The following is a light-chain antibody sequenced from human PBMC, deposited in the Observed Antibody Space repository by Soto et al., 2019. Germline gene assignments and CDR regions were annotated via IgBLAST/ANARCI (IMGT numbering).Light chain of an antibody. CDR1: QSISSW. CDR3: QQYNSYSWT. CDR2: DAS. V-gene: IGKV1-5*01. J-gene: IGKJ1*01. Sequence: DIQMTQSPSTLSASVGDRVTITCRASQSISSWLAWYQQKPGKAPKLLMYDASSLDSGVPSRFSGSGSGTEFTLTISSLQPDDFATYYCQQYNSYSWTFGQGTKVDI.